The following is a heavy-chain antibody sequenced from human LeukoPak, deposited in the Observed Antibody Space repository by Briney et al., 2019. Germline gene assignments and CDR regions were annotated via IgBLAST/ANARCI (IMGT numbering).Heavy chain of an antibody. V-gene: IGHV1-46*01. J-gene: IGHJ4*02. CDR2: INPSGSST. D-gene: IGHD3-10*01. CDR1: GYTFTSHY. Sequence: ASVKVSCKASGYTFTSHYMHWVRQAPGQGLEWMGLINPSGSSTLYAQKFQGRVTMTRDMSTSTVYMELSSLRSEDTAVYYCARDPKLYGSGSYYQPADYWGQGTLVTVSS. CDR3: ARDPKLYGSGSYYQPADY.